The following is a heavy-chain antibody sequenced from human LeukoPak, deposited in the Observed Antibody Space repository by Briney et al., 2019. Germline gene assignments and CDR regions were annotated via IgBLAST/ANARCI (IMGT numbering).Heavy chain of an antibody. CDR2: ISSSSSYI. CDR1: GFTFSSCS. CDR3: TKDPNGDYVGAFDP. D-gene: IGHD4-17*01. Sequence: GGSLRLSCAASGFTFSSCSMNWVRQAPGKGLEWVSSISSSSSYIYYADSVKGRFTISRDNAKNSLYLQMNSLRAEDTAIYYCTKDPNGDYVGAFDPWGQGTLVTVSS. J-gene: IGHJ5*02. V-gene: IGHV3-21*04.